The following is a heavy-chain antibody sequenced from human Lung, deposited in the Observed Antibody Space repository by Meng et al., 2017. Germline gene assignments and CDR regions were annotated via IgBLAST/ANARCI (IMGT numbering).Heavy chain of an antibody. CDR2: INHSGST. D-gene: IGHD4-11*01. J-gene: IGHJ4*02. V-gene: IGHV4-34*01. Sequence: VRLQQCGAGLFDPSETLSLTCVVSGGSFSDYYWSWIRQPPGKGLEWIGEINHSGSTNYNPSLESRATISVDTSQNNLSLKLSSVTAADSAVYYCARGPTTMAHDFDYWGQGTLVTVSS. CDR1: GGSFSDYY. CDR3: ARGPTTMAHDFDY.